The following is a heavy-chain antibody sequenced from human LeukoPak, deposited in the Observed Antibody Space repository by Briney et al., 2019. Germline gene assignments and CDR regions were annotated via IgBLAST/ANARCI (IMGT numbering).Heavy chain of an antibody. D-gene: IGHD3-10*01. J-gene: IGHJ3*02. V-gene: IGHV1-24*01. CDR1: GYTLTELS. CDR2: FDPEDGET. CDR3: ATLQQLWFGDLYRGGAFDI. Sequence: ASVKVSFKVSGYTLTELSMHWVRQVPGKGLEWMGGFDPEDGETIYAQRFQGRVTMTEDTSTDTAYMELSSLRSDDTAVYYCATLQQLWFGDLYRGGAFDIWGQGTLVTVSS.